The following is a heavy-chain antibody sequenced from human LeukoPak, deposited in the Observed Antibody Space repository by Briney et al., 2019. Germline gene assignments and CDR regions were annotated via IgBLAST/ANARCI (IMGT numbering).Heavy chain of an antibody. CDR1: GGSMTNLY. CDR3: ARENGGSVSSLIFDC. CDR2: IYDSGST. D-gene: IGHD3-10*01. J-gene: IGHJ4*02. Sequence: SETLSLTCSVSGGSMTNLYWTWIRQPPGKGLEWIGDIYDSGSTRYNTSLESRVTISVDTSKNQFSLKLSSVTAADTAVYYCARENGGSVSSLIFDCWGQGTLVTVSS. V-gene: IGHV4-59*01.